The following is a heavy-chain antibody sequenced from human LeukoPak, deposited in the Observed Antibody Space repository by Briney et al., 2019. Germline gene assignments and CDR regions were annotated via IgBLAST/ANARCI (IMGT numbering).Heavy chain of an antibody. J-gene: IGHJ4*02. CDR3: ARQMTTVTPIDF. V-gene: IGHV1-2*02. CDR1: GYTFTAYY. Sequence: ASVKVSCTAAGYTFTAYYMHWVRQAPGQGLGWMGWFNPNGGGTNYAQKFQGRLIMTRDTSISTAYMELNRLTSDDTAVYYCARQMTTVTPIDFWGQGTLVTVSS. CDR2: FNPNGGGT. D-gene: IGHD4-17*01.